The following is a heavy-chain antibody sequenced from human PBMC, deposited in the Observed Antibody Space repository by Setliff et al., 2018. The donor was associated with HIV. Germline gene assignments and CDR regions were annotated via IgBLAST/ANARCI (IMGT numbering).Heavy chain of an antibody. CDR2: INHSGST. D-gene: IGHD6-19*01. V-gene: IGHV4-34*01. Sequence: SETLSLTCAVYGGSFSGYYWSWIRQPPGKGLEWIGEINHSGSTNYNPSLKSRVTISVDTSKNQFSLKLSSVTAADTAVYYCARVAGSHYFDYWGQETQVTVSS. CDR3: ARVAGSHYFDY. CDR1: GGSFSGYY. J-gene: IGHJ4*02.